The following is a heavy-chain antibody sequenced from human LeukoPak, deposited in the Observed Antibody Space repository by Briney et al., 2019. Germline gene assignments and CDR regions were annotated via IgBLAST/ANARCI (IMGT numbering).Heavy chain of an antibody. CDR1: SGSISSYY. CDR2: VYTSGTT. CDR3: ARGPYCGGDCYFAY. Sequence: SETLSLTCTVSSGSISSYYWSWIRQPAGKGLEWIGRVYTSGTTNYNPSLKSRVTMSVATSKNKFSLKLTSVTAADTAVYYCARGPYCGGDCYFAYWGQGTLVTVSS. V-gene: IGHV4-4*07. D-gene: IGHD2-21*01. J-gene: IGHJ4*02.